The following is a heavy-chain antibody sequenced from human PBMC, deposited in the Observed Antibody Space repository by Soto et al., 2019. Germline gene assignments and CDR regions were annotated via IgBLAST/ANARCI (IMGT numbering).Heavy chain of an antibody. CDR3: ARGLLRFLNWFDP. V-gene: IGHV1-2*02. CDR1: GYTFTGYY. D-gene: IGHD3-3*01. Sequence: QVQLVQSGAEVKKPGASVKVSCKASGYTFTGYYMHWVRQAPGQGLEWMGWINPNSGGTNYAQKLQGRVTMTRDTSISTAYMELSRLRSDDTAVYYCARGLLRFLNWFDPWGQGTLVTVSS. CDR2: INPNSGGT. J-gene: IGHJ5*02.